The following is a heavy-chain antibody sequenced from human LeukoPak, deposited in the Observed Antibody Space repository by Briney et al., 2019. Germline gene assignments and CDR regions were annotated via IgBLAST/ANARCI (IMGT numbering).Heavy chain of an antibody. CDR3: AKDRRGNAPRGAFDI. V-gene: IGHV3-23*01. CDR2: ISGGGGAT. J-gene: IGHJ3*02. Sequence: GGSLRLSCAASGFTFSSYAMSWVRQAPGKGLEWVSAISGGGGATFYADSVKGRFTISRDNSKNTLYLQMNGLRAEDTAVYYCAKDRRGNAPRGAFDIWGQGTMVTVSS. D-gene: IGHD1-1*01. CDR1: GFTFSSYA.